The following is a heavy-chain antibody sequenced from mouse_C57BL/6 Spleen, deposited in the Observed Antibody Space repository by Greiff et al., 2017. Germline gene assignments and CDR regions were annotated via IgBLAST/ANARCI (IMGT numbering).Heavy chain of an antibody. CDR2: IDPSDSYT. V-gene: IGHV1-69*01. CDR1: GYTFTSYW. D-gene: IGHD2-3*01. CDR3: ARSGDGYYGPFAY. Sequence: QVQLQQPGAELVMPGASVKLSCKASGYTFTSYWMHWVKQRPGQGLEWIGEIDPSDSYTNYNQKFKGKSTLTVDKSSSTAYMQLSSLTSEDSAVYYCARSGDGYYGPFAYWGQGTLVTVSA. J-gene: IGHJ3*01.